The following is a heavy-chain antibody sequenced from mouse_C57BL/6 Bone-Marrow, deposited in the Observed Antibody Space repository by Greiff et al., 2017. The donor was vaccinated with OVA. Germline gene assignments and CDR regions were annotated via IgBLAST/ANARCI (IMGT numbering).Heavy chain of an antibody. CDR2: ISNGGGST. V-gene: IGHV5-12*01. CDR1: GFTFSDYY. Sequence: DVMLVESGGGLVQPGGSLKLSCAASGFTFSDYYMYWVRQTPEKRLEWVAYISNGGGSTYYPDTVKGRFTISRDNAKNTLYLQMSRLKSEDTAMYYCARSSYDWYFDVWGTGTTVTVSS. CDR3: ARSSYDWYFDV. J-gene: IGHJ1*03. D-gene: IGHD1-1*01.